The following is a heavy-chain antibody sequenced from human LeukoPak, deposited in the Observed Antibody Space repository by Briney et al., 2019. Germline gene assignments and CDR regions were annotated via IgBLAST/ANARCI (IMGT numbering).Heavy chain of an antibody. D-gene: IGHD3-10*01. CDR2: IYYSGST. CDR3: AREAPGSYSFDY. V-gene: IGHV4-59*01. CDR1: GHSISSYY. J-gene: IGHJ4*02. Sequence: SETLSLTCTVSGHSISSYYWSWVRQPPGKGVERVGYIYYSGSTNYNPSLKSRVTISVDTSKNQFSLKLSSVTAADTAVYYCAREAPGSYSFDYWGQGTLVTVSS.